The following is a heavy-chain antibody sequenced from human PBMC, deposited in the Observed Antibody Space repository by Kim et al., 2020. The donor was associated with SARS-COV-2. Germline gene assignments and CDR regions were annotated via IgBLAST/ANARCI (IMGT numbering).Heavy chain of an antibody. J-gene: IGHJ4*02. Sequence: SVKGRFTISRDNSKNSLYLQMNSLRTEDTALYYCAKDMGSSGWRVGGFDYWGQGTLVTVSS. V-gene: IGHV3-43*01. D-gene: IGHD6-19*01. CDR3: AKDMGSSGWRVGGFDY.